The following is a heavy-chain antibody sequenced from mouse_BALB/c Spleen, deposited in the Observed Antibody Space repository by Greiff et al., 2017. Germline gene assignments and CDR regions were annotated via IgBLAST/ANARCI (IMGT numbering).Heavy chain of an antibody. CDR1: GDSITSGY. D-gene: IGHD2-14*01. CDR2: ISYSGST. V-gene: IGHV3-8*02. Sequence: EVKLVESGPSLVKPSQTLSLTCSVTGDSITSGYWNWIRKFPGNKLEYMGYISYSGSTYYNPSLKSRISITRDTSKNQYYLQLNSVTTEDTATYYCARAHLRYQPLFDDWGQGTTLTVSS. J-gene: IGHJ2*01. CDR3: ARAHLRYQPLFDD.